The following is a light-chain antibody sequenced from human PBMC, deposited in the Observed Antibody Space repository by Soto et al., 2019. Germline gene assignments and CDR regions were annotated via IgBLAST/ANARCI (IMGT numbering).Light chain of an antibody. CDR2: DVS. J-gene: IGLJ1*01. V-gene: IGLV2-14*01. Sequence: QSALTQPASVSGSPVQSITTSCTGTSSDVGGYNYVSWYQQHPGKAPKLMIYDVSNRPSGVSNRFSGSKSGNTASLTISGLQAEDEADYYCSLYTSSSTYVFGTGTKVTVL. CDR1: SSDVGGYNY. CDR3: SLYTSSSTYV.